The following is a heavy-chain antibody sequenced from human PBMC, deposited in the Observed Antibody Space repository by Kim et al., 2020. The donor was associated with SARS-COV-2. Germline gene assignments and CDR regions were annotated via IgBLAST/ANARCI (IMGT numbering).Heavy chain of an antibody. J-gene: IGHJ6*03. Sequence: NPTLKSQVAISIDTSKNQFSLNVRSVTAADTALYYCARDRGGLKHYMDVWGKGTAVTISS. V-gene: IGHV4-59*01. D-gene: IGHD3-10*01. CDR3: ARDRGGLKHYMDV.